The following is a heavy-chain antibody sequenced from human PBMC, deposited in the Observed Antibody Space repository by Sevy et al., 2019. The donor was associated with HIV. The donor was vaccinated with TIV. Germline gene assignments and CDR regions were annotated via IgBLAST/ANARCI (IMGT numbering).Heavy chain of an antibody. V-gene: IGHV3-15*01. CDR3: TTADGGVLGAFDI. D-gene: IGHD3-10*01. Sequence: GGSLRLSCAASGFTFSNAWMSWVRQAPGKGLEWVGRIKSKTDGGTTDYAAPVKGRFTISRDDSKNTLYLQMNSLKTEDTAVYYCTTADGGVLGAFDIWGQGTMVTVSS. CDR1: GFTFSNAW. CDR2: IKSKTDGGTT. J-gene: IGHJ3*02.